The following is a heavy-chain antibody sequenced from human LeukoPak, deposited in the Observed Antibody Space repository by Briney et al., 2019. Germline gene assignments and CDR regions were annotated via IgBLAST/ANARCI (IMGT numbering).Heavy chain of an antibody. D-gene: IGHD3-22*01. Sequence: GGSLRLSCAASGFTFSSYAMHWVRQAPGKGLEWVAVISYDGSNKYYADSVKGRFTISRDNSKNTLYLQMNSLRAEDTAVYYCAREITMIAVVITGYFDYWGQGTLVTVSS. CDR1: GFTFSSYA. V-gene: IGHV3-30-3*01. CDR3: AREITMIAVVITGYFDY. CDR2: ISYDGSNK. J-gene: IGHJ4*02.